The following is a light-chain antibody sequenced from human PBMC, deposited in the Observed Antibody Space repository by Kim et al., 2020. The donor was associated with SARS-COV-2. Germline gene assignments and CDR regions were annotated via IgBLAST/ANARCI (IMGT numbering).Light chain of an antibody. Sequence: GNTVTVSCTRSSGSIASNSVQWYQQRPGSAPTTVIYEDNQRPSGGPDLFSGSIDSSSNSASLTISGRKTEDEADYYCQSYDSSNHVFGGGTQLTVL. CDR2: EDN. V-gene: IGLV6-57*03. CDR3: QSYDSSNHV. J-gene: IGLJ3*02. CDR1: SGSIASNS.